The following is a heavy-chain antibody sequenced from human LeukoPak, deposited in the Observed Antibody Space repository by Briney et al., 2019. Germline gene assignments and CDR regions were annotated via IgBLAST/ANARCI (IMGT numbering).Heavy chain of an antibody. CDR1: GFTFSSYS. CDR3: ARGNRTIFGAAYFDY. D-gene: IGHD3-3*01. Sequence: GGSLRLSCAASGFTFSSYSMNWVRQAPGKGLEWVSSISSSSSYIYYADSVKGRFTISRDNAKNSLYLQMNSLRAEDTAVYYCARGNRTIFGAAYFDYWGQGTLVTVSS. J-gene: IGHJ4*02. CDR2: ISSSSSYI. V-gene: IGHV3-21*01.